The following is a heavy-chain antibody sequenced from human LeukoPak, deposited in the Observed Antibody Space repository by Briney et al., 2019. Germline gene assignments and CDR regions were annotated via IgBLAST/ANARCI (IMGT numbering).Heavy chain of an antibody. D-gene: IGHD6-19*01. CDR2: VYFSGST. CDR1: GGSITTDY. V-gene: IGHV4-59*01. CDR3: ATRQQWYPGAFDS. Sequence: PSETLSLTCTVSGGSITTDYWSSIWQPPGKGLEWIGYVYFSGSTNYNPSLKSGVTISEDTSTNQFSLKLSSVTAADTAVYYCATRQQWYPGAFDSWGQGTMVTVSS. J-gene: IGHJ3*02.